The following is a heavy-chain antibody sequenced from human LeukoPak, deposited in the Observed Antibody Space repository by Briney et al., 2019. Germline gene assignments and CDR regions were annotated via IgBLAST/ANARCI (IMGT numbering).Heavy chain of an antibody. CDR1: GFTFSSYS. CDR2: ISGSGGST. Sequence: GGSLRLSCAASGFTFSSYSMNWVRQAPGKGLEWVSAISGSGGSTYYADSVKGRFTISRDNSKNTLYLQMNSLRAEDTAVYYCAKDLGTYRYTGFDYWGQGTLVTVSS. J-gene: IGHJ4*02. CDR3: AKDLGTYRYTGFDY. V-gene: IGHV3-23*01. D-gene: IGHD5-18*01.